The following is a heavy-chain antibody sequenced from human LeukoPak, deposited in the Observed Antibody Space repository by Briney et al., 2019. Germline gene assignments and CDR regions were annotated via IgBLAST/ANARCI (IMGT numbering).Heavy chain of an antibody. D-gene: IGHD4-23*01. V-gene: IGHV3-9*01. CDR3: AKDINSAARYYFDY. CDR1: GFTFSSYG. J-gene: IGHJ4*02. CDR2: ISWNSGSI. Sequence: GGSLRLSCAASGFTFSSYGMHWVRQAPGKGLEWVSGISWNSGSIGYADSEKGRFTISRDNAKDSLYLQMNSLRAEDTALYYCAKDINSAARYYFDYWGQGTLVTVSS.